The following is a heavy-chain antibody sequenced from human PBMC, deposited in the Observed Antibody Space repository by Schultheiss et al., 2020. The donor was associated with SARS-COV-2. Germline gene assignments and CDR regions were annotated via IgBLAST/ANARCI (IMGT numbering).Heavy chain of an antibody. V-gene: IGHV4-34*01. CDR1: GGSFSGYY. J-gene: IGHJ4*02. CDR3: AKDRDYYDSDDY. Sequence: SETLSLTCAVNGGSFSGYYWGWIRQPPGKGLEWIGSIYHSGSTYYNPSLKSRVTISVDTSKNQFSLKLSSVTAADTAVYYCAKDRDYYDSDDYWGQGTLVTVSS. D-gene: IGHD3-22*01. CDR2: IYHSGST.